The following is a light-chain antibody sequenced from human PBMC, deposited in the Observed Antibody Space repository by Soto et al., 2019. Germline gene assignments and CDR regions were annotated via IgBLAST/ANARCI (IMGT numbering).Light chain of an antibody. V-gene: IGKV1-13*02. CDR3: QQFKSYPIT. CDR2: HAS. CDR1: QGIDSS. Sequence: AIQLTQSPSSLSASVGDRVTISCRASQGIDSSLAWYQQEPGIGPNLLIYHASSLESGVPLRFSGSGSGTDFSLTFSSLQPEDSATYYCQQFKSYPITFGQGTRLEIK. J-gene: IGKJ5*01.